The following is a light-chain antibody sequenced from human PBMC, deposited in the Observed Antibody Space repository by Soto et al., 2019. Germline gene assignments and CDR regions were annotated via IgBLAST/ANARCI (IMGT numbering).Light chain of an antibody. CDR1: SGHSSYA. CDR2: LNSNGSH. CDR3: QTWGTGIWV. J-gene: IGLJ3*02. V-gene: IGLV4-69*01. Sequence: QLVLTQSPSASASLGASVKLTCTLSSGHSSYAIAWHQQQPAKGPRYLMKLNSNGSHSKGDGIPDRFSGSSSGAERYLTIPSLQSEDEDDYYCQTWGTGIWVFGGGTKLTVL.